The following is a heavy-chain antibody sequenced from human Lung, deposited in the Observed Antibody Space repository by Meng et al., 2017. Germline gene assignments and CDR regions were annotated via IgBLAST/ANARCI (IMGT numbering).Heavy chain of an antibody. D-gene: IGHD4-11*01. CDR1: GGSFSDYY. CDR2: INHSGST. J-gene: IGHJ4*02. Sequence: LGPGLLQPYEPLSLTCVVSGGSFSDYYWSWIRQSPGKGLEWIGEINHSGSTTYNPSLESRATISVDTSQNNLSLKLSSVTAADSAVYYCARGPTTMAHDFDYWGQGTLVTVSS. CDR3: ARGPTTMAHDFDY. V-gene: IGHV4-34*01.